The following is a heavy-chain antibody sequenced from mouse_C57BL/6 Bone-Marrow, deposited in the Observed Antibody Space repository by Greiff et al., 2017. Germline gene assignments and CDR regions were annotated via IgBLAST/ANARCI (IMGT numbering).Heavy chain of an antibody. Sequence: EVQGVESGGGLVQPGGSLKLSCAASGFTFSDYGMAWVRQAPRKGPEWVAFISNLAYSIYYADTVTGRFTISRENAKNTLYLEMSSLRSEDTAMYYCARQGYYSNYYFDYWGQGTTLTVSS. CDR3: ARQGYYSNYYFDY. CDR1: GFTFSDYG. D-gene: IGHD2-5*01. V-gene: IGHV5-15*01. CDR2: ISNLAYSI. J-gene: IGHJ2*01.